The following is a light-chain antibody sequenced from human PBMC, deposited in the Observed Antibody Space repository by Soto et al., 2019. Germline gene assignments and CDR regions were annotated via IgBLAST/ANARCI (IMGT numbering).Light chain of an antibody. CDR1: QSLRAS. CDR2: GAS. V-gene: IGKV3-15*01. J-gene: IGKJ1*01. Sequence: EIVMTQSPVTLSVSPGDTATLSCRASQSLRASLAWYQQKPGQAPRLLIYGASNRATGVPDRFSGSGSGTDFTLTISGLQSEDFALYYCQQYNDWPRTFGQGTKVDI. CDR3: QQYNDWPRT.